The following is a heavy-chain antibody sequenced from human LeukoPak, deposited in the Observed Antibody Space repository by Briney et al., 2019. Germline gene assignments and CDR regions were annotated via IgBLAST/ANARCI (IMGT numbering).Heavy chain of an antibody. D-gene: IGHD3-22*01. CDR2: ISAGSSTI. Sequence: GGSLRLSCAASGFSFSSYSMSWVRQAPGKGLEWVSYISAGSSTIYYADSVKGRFTISRDNAKNSLYLQMNSLRAEDTAVYYCARDYYDSSGLDYWGQGTLVTVSS. V-gene: IGHV3-48*01. CDR1: GFSFSSYS. CDR3: ARDYYDSSGLDY. J-gene: IGHJ4*02.